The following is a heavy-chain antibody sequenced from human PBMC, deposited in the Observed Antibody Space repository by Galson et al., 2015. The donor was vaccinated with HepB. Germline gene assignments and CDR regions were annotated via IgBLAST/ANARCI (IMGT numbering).Heavy chain of an antibody. D-gene: IGHD3-10*01. CDR3: AKSPDYGSGINWLDP. Sequence: SLRLSCAASGFTFSSYGMHWVRQAPGKGLEWVAVISYDGSNKYYADSVKGRFTISRDNSKNTLYLQMNSLRAEDTAVYYCAKSPDYGSGINWLDPWGQGTLVTVSS. CDR1: GFTFSSYG. CDR2: ISYDGSNK. J-gene: IGHJ5*02. V-gene: IGHV3-30*18.